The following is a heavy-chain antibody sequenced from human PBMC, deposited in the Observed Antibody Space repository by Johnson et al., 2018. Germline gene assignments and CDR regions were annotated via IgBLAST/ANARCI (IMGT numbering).Heavy chain of an antibody. CDR3: ARVVQFGDYWFLDL. CDR1: GFTFSSHL. D-gene: IGHD3-10*01. Sequence: VQLQESGGGLIQPGGSLRLSCSASGFTFSSHLMHWVRQAPGKGLVWVSRLNSDGRSTYYADSVAGRFTVSRDNAKNTLYLQMNSQRVEEAALDYCARVVQFGDYWFLDLWGRGTLVTVSS. V-gene: IGHV3-74*01. J-gene: IGHJ2*01. CDR2: LNSDGRST.